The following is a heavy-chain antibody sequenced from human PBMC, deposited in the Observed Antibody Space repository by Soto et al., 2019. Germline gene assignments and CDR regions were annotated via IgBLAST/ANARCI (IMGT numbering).Heavy chain of an antibody. V-gene: IGHV3-11*01. CDR3: ADSMTTPVY. Sequence: PGGSLRLSCAASGFTFSDYYMSWIRQAPGKGLEWVSYIDSSGRTIYYADSVKGRFTISRENAKNSLYLEMNSLRAEDTAVYYCADSMTTPVYWGQGTLVTVSS. J-gene: IGHJ4*02. D-gene: IGHD4-17*01. CDR1: GFTFSDYY. CDR2: IDSSGRTI.